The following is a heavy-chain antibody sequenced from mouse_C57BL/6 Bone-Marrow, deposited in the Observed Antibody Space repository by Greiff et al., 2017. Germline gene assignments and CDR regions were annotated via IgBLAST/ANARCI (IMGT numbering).Heavy chain of an antibody. D-gene: IGHD1-1*01. J-gene: IGHJ4*01. CDR3: ARYYYGFYAMDY. CDR1: GFTFSSYG. V-gene: IGHV5-6*01. Sequence: EVKLQESGGDLVKPGGSLKLSCAASGFTFSSYGMSWVRQTPDKRLEWVATISSGGSYTYYPNSVKGRFTISGDNAKNTLYLQMSSLKSEDTAMYYCARYYYGFYAMDYWGQGTSVTVSS. CDR2: ISSGGSYT.